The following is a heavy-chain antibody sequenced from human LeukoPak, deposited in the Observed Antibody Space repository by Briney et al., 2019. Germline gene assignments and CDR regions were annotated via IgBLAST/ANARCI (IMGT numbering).Heavy chain of an antibody. CDR3: ARSAALLRYFDWLSTEGYFDY. D-gene: IGHD3-9*01. CDR1: GFSLSTSGVG. V-gene: IGHV2-5*02. J-gene: IGHJ4*02. CDR2: IYWDDDK. Sequence: SGPTLVNPTQTLTLACTFSGFSLSTSGVGVGWIRQPPGKALEWLALIYWDDDKRYSPSLKSRLTITKDTSKNQVVLTMTNMDPVDTATYYCARSAALLRYFDWLSTEGYFDYWGQGTLVTVSS.